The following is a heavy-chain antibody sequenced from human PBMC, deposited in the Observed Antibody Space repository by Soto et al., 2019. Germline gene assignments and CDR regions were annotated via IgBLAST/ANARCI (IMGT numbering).Heavy chain of an antibody. CDR1: SAFLSSSTYY. Sequence: QLQLQESGPGLVKPSETLSLTCSVSSAFLSSSTYYWSWIRQPPGRGPGWIGSIYYSGNTYYKPSLKSRVSISIDTSRNQFSLELTSVTSADPGVYYCASSPPYHYWGPGILVTVSS. V-gene: IGHV4-39*01. CDR2: IYYSGNT. J-gene: IGHJ4*02. CDR3: ASSPPYHY.